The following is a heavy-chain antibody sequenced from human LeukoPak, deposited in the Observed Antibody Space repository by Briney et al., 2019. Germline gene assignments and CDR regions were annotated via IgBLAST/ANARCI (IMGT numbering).Heavy chain of an antibody. Sequence: GSSVKVSCKASGYTFTSYYMHWVRQAPGQGLEWMGIINPSGGSTSYAQKFQGRVTMTRDTSTSTVYMELSSLRSEDTAVYYCARELYCSSTSCYAPFDYWGQGTLVTVSS. J-gene: IGHJ4*02. CDR3: ARELYCSSTSCYAPFDY. CDR1: GYTFTSYY. V-gene: IGHV1-46*01. CDR2: INPSGGST. D-gene: IGHD2-2*01.